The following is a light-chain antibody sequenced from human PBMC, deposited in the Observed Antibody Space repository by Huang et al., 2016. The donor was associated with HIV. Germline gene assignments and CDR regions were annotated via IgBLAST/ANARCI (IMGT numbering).Light chain of an antibody. V-gene: IGKV2-28*01. CDR2: LGS. Sequence: DIVMTQSPLSLPVTPGEPASISCTSSQSLLHSNGNTYLDWYLQRPGQSPQLLIYLGSNRASGVPDRYSGSVSGTDFTLKISRVEAEDVGVYYCMQALQTPWTFGQGTKVDIK. CDR3: MQALQTPWT. J-gene: IGKJ1*01. CDR1: QSLLHSNGNTY.